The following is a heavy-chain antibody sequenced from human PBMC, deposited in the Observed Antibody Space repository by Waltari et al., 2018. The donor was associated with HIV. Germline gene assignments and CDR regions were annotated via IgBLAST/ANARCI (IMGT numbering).Heavy chain of an antibody. D-gene: IGHD4-17*01. Sequence: QVQVVESGGGVVQPGRSLRLSCAASGFTLSTYGMHWVRQAPVKGLAWLADIWYDGSNKHYADSVKGRFTISRDNSKNTLYLQMNSLRAEDTAVYYCARDGLPTSSDTDYYYAMDVWGQGTTVTVSS. J-gene: IGHJ6*02. CDR1: GFTLSTYG. CDR2: IWYDGSNK. V-gene: IGHV3-33*01. CDR3: ARDGLPTSSDTDYYYAMDV.